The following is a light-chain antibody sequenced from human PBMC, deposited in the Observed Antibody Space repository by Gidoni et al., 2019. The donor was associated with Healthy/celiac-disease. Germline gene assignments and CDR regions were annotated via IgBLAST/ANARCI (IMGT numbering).Light chain of an antibody. CDR1: QAIGSH. CDR3: QQANSHLALT. CDR2: YAF. Sequence: IQLTQSPSFLSASVGDRVTITCRASQAIGSHIAWYQQKQGKAPKLLIYYAFILQSGVPSRFSGSGSGTEFSLTISSLQPGDFATYYCQQANSHLALTFGGGTKVDI. J-gene: IGKJ4*01. V-gene: IGKV1-9*01.